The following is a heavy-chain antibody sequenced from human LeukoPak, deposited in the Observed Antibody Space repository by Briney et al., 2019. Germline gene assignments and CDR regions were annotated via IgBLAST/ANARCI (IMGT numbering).Heavy chain of an antibody. CDR3: AKGGIMQSSSPGLQYFDL. J-gene: IGHJ2*01. V-gene: IGHV3-23*01. Sequence: GGSLRLSCAASGFTFDYSAMTWVRQAPEKGLEWVSTINTGDITFYANSVKGRFTISRDNSKNTLYLQMNSLRAEDTAVYYCAKGGIMQSSSPGLQYFDLWGRGTLVSVSS. D-gene: IGHD6-6*01. CDR1: GFTFDYSA. CDR2: INTGDIT.